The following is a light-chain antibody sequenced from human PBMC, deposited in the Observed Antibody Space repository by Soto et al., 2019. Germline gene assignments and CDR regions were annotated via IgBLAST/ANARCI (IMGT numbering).Light chain of an antibody. CDR1: QSVSGY. J-gene: IGKJ1*01. Sequence: DIVLTQSPVTLSLYPGERATLSCRASQSVSGYLVWYQQKPGQAPRLLIYDASTRAAGIPARFIGSGSGTDFTLTISSLEPEDSAVYYCQQQLGRHTFGQGTKGDIK. CDR2: DAS. CDR3: QQQLGRHT. V-gene: IGKV3-11*01.